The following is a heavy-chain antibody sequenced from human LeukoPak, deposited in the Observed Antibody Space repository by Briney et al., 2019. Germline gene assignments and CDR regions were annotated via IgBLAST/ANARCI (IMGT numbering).Heavy chain of an antibody. CDR1: GFTFSSYA. D-gene: IGHD2-21*02. V-gene: IGHV3-23*01. Sequence: GGSLRLSCAASGFTFSSYAMSWVRQPPGKWLEWVSAISGSGGSTYYADSVKGRFTISRDNAKNSLYLHMNSLRAEDTAVYYCARAPYCGGDCYLYYFDYWGQGTLVTVSS. CDR2: ISGSGGST. J-gene: IGHJ4*02. CDR3: ARAPYCGGDCYLYYFDY.